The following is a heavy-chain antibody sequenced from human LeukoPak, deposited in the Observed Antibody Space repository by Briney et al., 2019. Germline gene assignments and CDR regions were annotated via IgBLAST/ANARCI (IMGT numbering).Heavy chain of an antibody. Sequence: GGSLRLSCAASGFTVSSNYMSWVRQAPGKGLEWVAVIYSGRGTNYADSVKGRLTISRDNSKNTLYLQMNSLRAEDTAVYYCAKATSPVISRNLFDRWGQGTLVTVSS. CDR2: IYSGRGT. CDR3: AKATSPVISRNLFDR. CDR1: GFTVSSNY. J-gene: IGHJ5*02. D-gene: IGHD3-3*02. V-gene: IGHV3-66*01.